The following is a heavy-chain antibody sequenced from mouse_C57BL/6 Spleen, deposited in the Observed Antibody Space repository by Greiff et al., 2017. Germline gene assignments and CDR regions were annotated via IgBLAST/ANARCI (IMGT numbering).Heavy chain of an antibody. Sequence: VKLVESGAELVKPGASVKISCKASGYAFSSYWMNWVKQRPGKGLEWIGQIYPGDGDTNYNGKFKGKATLTADKSSSTAYMQLSSLTSEDSAVYFCARSGDRYWYFDVWGTGTTVTVSS. CDR1: GYAFSSYW. J-gene: IGHJ1*03. CDR3: ARSGDRYWYFDV. D-gene: IGHD3-3*01. CDR2: IYPGDGDT. V-gene: IGHV1-80*01.